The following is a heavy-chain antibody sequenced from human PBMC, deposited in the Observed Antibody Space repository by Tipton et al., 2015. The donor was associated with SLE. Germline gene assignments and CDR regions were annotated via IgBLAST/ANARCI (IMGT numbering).Heavy chain of an antibody. J-gene: IGHJ3*02. CDR2: IYETGTV. V-gene: IGHV4-4*07. CDR3: ARVVYSGAFDI. Sequence: TLSLTCTVSGGSISADYWSWTRQSAGKGLEWLGRIYETGTVNYNRSLKSRVTMSIDMSKNQFSLKLSSVTAADTAVYYCARVVYSGAFDIWGQGTIVTVSS. D-gene: IGHD2-15*01. CDR1: GGSISADY.